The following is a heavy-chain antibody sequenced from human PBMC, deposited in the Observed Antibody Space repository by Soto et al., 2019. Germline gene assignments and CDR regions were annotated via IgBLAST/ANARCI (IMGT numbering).Heavy chain of an antibody. D-gene: IGHD2-15*01. Sequence: GASVKVSCKASGGTFSSYAISWVRQAPGQGLEWMGGIIPIFGTANYAQKFQGRVTITADESTSTAYMELSSLRSEDTAVYYCARDSYSDSWGLSSYYYGMDVWGQGTTVTVSS. CDR3: ARDSYSDSWGLSSYYYGMDV. J-gene: IGHJ6*02. CDR2: IIPIFGTA. V-gene: IGHV1-69*13. CDR1: GGTFSSYA.